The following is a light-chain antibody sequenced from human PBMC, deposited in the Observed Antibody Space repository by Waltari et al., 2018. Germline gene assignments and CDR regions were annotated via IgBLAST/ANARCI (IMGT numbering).Light chain of an antibody. CDR1: NSNIGTNS. J-gene: IGLJ3*02. CDR3: AAWDDTLSGPV. CDR2: SNN. V-gene: IGLV1-44*01. Sequence: QSVLPQPPSASGTPGQRVTISCTGSNSNIGTNSVKWYQQVPGTAPKVLISSNNQRPSGVPDRFSGSKSGTSASLTISGLQSDDESTYYCAAWDDTLSGPVFGGGTKLTVL.